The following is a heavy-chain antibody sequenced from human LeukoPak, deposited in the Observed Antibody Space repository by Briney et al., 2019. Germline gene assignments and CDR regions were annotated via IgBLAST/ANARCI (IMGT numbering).Heavy chain of an antibody. Sequence: SETLSLTCIASSVCISSSSYYWRWIRQPPGKGLEWFGSIYYSGSTFYNPSLSSRITISVDTSKNQSSLRLSSVTAADTAVYCCARHDHGDHGDPNWFDPWGQGTLVIVSS. V-gene: IGHV4-39*01. CDR2: IYYSGST. CDR1: SVCISSSSYY. D-gene: IGHD4-17*01. J-gene: IGHJ5*02. CDR3: ARHDHGDHGDPNWFDP.